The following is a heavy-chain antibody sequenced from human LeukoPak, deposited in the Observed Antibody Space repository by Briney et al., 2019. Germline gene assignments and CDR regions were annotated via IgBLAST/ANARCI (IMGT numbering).Heavy chain of an antibody. CDR1: GFTFSSYN. CDR3: AREDQHTIDY. J-gene: IGHJ4*02. V-gene: IGHV3-48*01. CDR2: ISSSSNTI. Sequence: GGSLRLSCAASGFTFSSYNMNWVRQAPGKGLEWVSYISSSSNTIYYADSVKGRFTISRDNGKNSLYLQMNSLRAEDTAVYYCAREDQHTIDYWGQGTLVTVSS.